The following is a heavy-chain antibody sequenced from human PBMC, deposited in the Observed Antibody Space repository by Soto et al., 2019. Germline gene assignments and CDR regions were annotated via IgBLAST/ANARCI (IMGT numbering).Heavy chain of an antibody. D-gene: IGHD6-13*01. CDR2: IYYSGST. CDR3: ASQLSAADLDY. J-gene: IGHJ4*02. CDR1: GGSISSGDYY. V-gene: IGHV4-30-4*01. Sequence: QVQLQESGPGLVKPSQPLSLTCTVSGGSISSGDYYWSWIRQPPGKGLEWIGYIYYSGSTYYHPSLKSLVTISVDTSKNQCSLKLSSVTAADTAVYYCASQLSAADLDYWGQGTLVTVSS.